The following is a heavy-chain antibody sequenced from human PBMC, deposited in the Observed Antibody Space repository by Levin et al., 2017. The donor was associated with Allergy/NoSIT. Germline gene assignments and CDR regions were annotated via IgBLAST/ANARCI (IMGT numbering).Heavy chain of an antibody. CDR2: VYYSGST. J-gene: IGHJ4*02. D-gene: IGHD6-6*01. CDR1: GGSMRNYY. V-gene: IGHV4-59*13. Sequence: SQTLSLTCTVSGGSMRNYYWTWIRPSPEKGLEWIGYVYYSGSTKYNPSLRSRVTISVDTSKNQFSLKLDSVTAADTAMYYCVRERDSSSSGLDYWGQGILVTVSS. CDR3: VRERDSSSSGLDY.